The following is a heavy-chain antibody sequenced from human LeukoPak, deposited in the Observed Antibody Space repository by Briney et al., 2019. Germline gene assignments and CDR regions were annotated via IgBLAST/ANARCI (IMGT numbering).Heavy chain of an antibody. CDR3: TREGGFYRPLDY. CDR2: VHLDGRT. CDR1: GGSVINTNW. Sequence: PSGTLSLTCGVSGGSVINTNWWTWVSQPPGKGLEWIGEVHLDGRTNYNPSLESRLTMSVDVSENQVSLKLTSVTAADAAVYYCTREGGFYRPLDYSGQGTLVTVSS. J-gene: IGHJ4*02. D-gene: IGHD3-3*01. V-gene: IGHV4-4*02.